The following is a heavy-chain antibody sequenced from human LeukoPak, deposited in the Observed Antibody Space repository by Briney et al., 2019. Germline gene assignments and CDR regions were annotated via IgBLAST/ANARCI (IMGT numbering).Heavy chain of an antibody. D-gene: IGHD2-8*01. V-gene: IGHV4-61*02. J-gene: IGHJ5*02. Sequence: PSQTLSLTCTVSGGSISSGNYYWSWIRQPAGKGLEWIGRMYTSGSTNYNPSLKSRVTISVDTSKNQFSLKLSSVTAADTAVYYCARVKDIVLMVYAKKYNWFDPWGQGTLVTVSS. CDR1: GGSISSGNYY. CDR2: MYTSGST. CDR3: ARVKDIVLMVYAKKYNWFDP.